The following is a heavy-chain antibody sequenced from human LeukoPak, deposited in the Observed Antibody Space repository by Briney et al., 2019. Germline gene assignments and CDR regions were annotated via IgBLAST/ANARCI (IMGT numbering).Heavy chain of an antibody. CDR2: IKQDGSEK. J-gene: IGHJ6*03. Sequence: GGSLRLSCAASGFTFSSYWMSWVRQAPGKGLEWVANIKQDGSEKYYVDSVKGRFTISRDNAKNSLYLQMNSLRAEGTAVYYCARDMEGRFLEWLLYTHYYYYYMDVWGKGTTVTVSS. D-gene: IGHD3-3*01. V-gene: IGHV3-7*01. CDR1: GFTFSSYW. CDR3: ARDMEGRFLEWLLYTHYYYYYMDV.